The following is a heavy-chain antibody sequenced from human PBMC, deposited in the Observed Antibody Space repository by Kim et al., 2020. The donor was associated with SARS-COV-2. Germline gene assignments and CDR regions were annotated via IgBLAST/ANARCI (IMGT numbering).Heavy chain of an antibody. J-gene: IGHJ6*02. Sequence: PSLKSRVTISVDTTKNQFSLKLSSVTAADTAVYYCARHGGSYYFYYGMDVWGQGTTVTVSS. CDR3: ARHGGSYYFYYGMDV. V-gene: IGHV4-59*08. D-gene: IGHD1-26*01.